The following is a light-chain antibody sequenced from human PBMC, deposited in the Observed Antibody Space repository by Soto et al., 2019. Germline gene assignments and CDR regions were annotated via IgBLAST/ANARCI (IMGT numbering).Light chain of an antibody. CDR1: SSDVGGYNS. CDR3: SSYAGTHIV. CDR2: DVS. Sequence: QSVLTQPPSASGSPGQSVTISCTGTSSDVGGYNSVSWYQQHPGKAPKLMIYDVSKRPSGVPDRFSGSKSGNTASLTVSGLQAEDEADYYRSSYAGTHIVFGTGTQLTVL. V-gene: IGLV2-8*01. J-gene: IGLJ1*01.